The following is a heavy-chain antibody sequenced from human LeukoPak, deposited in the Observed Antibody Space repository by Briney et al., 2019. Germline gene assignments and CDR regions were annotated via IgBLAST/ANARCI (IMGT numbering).Heavy chain of an antibody. Sequence: PGGSLRLSCAASGFTFSSYSMNWVRQAPGKGLEWISYIGIDSGNTNYADSVKGRFTISGDKAKNSLYLQMNSLRVEDTAAYYCARDYKYAFDNWGQGTLVTVSS. D-gene: IGHD5-24*01. CDR1: GFTFSSYS. CDR3: ARDYKYAFDN. V-gene: IGHV3-48*01. J-gene: IGHJ4*02. CDR2: IGIDSGNT.